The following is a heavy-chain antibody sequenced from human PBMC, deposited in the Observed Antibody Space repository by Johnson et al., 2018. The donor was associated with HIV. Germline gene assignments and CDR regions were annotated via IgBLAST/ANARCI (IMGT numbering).Heavy chain of an antibody. Sequence: QVQLLESGGGVVQPGRSLRLSCAASGFSFSSYAMHWVRQAPGKGLEWVAVISYDGSKKYYADAVKGRFTVSRDNSQNILYLHMNSLRTDDTAMYYCAKESDHFDAVASDIWGQGTMVTVSS. V-gene: IGHV3-30*04. CDR1: GFSFSSYA. CDR2: ISYDGSKK. J-gene: IGHJ3*02. D-gene: IGHD1-14*01. CDR3: AKESDHFDAVASDI.